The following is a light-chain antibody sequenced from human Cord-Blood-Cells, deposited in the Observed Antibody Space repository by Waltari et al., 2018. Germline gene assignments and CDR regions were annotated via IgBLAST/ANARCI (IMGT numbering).Light chain of an antibody. CDR2: RNN. V-gene: IGLV1-47*01. CDR1: RSNLGSNH. CDR3: AAWDDSLSGLV. Sequence: QSVPTQPPSASGTPGQSVTISCSASRSNLGSNHVYLYQQPPGTAPKPLIHRNNRRHSGVPDRFSGSKSGTSASLAISGLRSEDEADYYCAAWDDSLSGLVFGGGTKLTVL. J-gene: IGLJ3*02.